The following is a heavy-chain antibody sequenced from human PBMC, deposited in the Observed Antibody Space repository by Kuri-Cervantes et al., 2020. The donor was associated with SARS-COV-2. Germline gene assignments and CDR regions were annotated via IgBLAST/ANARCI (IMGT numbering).Heavy chain of an antibody. J-gene: IGHJ6*03. V-gene: IGHV3-30*03. CDR3: ARGNHDSSGYYQRTYYYYYYMDV. CDR2: ISYDGSNK. D-gene: IGHD3-22*01. CDR1: GFTFSNYA. Sequence: GESLKISCAASGFTFSNYAMSWVRQAPGKGLEWVAVISYDGSNKYYADSVKGRFTISRDNSKNTLYLQMNSLRAEDTAVYYCARGNHDSSGYYQRTYYYYYYMDVWGKGTTVTVSS.